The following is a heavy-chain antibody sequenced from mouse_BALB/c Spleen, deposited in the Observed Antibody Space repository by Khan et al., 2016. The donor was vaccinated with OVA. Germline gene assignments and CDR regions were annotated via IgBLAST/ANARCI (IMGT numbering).Heavy chain of an antibody. J-gene: IGHJ2*01. Sequence: QVQLQQSGPELVRPGVSVKISCTGSGYTFTDYAMHWVKQSHAKSLEWIGLISTYSGNTNYNQKFKGKATMTVDKSSSTAYMQLARLTSEDSAIYYGARPAYDGYYDYWGQGTTLTVSS. CDR3: ARPAYDGYYDY. D-gene: IGHD2-3*01. CDR1: GYTFTDYA. V-gene: IGHV1S137*01. CDR2: ISTYSGNT.